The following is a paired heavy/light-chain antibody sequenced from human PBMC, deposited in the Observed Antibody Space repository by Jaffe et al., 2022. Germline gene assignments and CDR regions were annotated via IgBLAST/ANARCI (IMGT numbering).Heavy chain of an antibody. Sequence: QVQLQESGPGLVKPSQTLSLTCTVSGGSISSGSYYWSWIRQPAGKGLEWIGRIYTSGSTNYNPSLKSRVTISVDTSKNQFSLKLSSVTAADTAVYYCARAHGGSYYYDSSGYYHEYWGQGTLVTVSS. V-gene: IGHV4-61*02. CDR3: ARAHGGSYYYDSSGYYHEY. CDR2: IYTSGST. CDR1: GGSISSGSYY. D-gene: IGHD3-22*01. J-gene: IGHJ4*02.
Light chain of an antibody. CDR2: GAS. V-gene: IGKV3-20*01. CDR1: QSVSSSY. CDR3: QHRET. J-gene: IGKJ1*01. Sequence: EIVLTQSPGTLSLSPGERATLSCRASQSVSSSYLAWYQQKPGQAPRLLIYGASSRATGIPDRFSGSGSGTDFTLTISRLEPEDFAVYYCQHRETFGQGTKVEIK.